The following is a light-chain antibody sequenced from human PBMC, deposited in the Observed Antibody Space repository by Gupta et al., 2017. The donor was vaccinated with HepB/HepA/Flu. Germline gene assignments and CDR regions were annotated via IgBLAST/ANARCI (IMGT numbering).Light chain of an antibody. V-gene: IGKV4-1*01. J-gene: IGKJ2*02. CDR1: QSVLYSSNNKNY. Sequence: DLVMAPSPDSLAVSLCERATINCKSSQSVLYSSNNKNYLAWYQQKPGQPPKLLIYWASTRESGVPDRFSGSGSGTDFTLTISSLQAEDLAVYYCQQYYSTPCTFGQGTKVEIK. CDR3: QQYYSTPCT. CDR2: WAS.